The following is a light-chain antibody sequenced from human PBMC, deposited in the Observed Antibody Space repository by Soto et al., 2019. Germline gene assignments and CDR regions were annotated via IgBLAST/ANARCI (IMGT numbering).Light chain of an antibody. V-gene: IGLV2-11*01. CDR1: RSDIGVYNY. Sequence: QSALTQPRSVSGSPGQSVTFSCTGTRSDIGVYNYVSWYQHHPGKAPKLIIYDVTKRPSGVPDRFSASKSGNTASLTISGLQAGDEAEYYCCSYAGADTYMIFGGGTKLTVL. J-gene: IGLJ2*01. CDR3: CSYAGADTYMI. CDR2: DVT.